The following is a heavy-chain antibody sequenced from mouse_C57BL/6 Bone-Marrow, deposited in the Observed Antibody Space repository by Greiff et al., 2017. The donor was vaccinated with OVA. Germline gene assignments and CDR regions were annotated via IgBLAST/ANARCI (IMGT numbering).Heavy chain of an antibody. Sequence: QVQLQQPGAELVKPGASVKLSCKASGYTFTSYWMHWVKQRPGQGLEWIGMIHPNSGSTNYNEKFKSKATLTVAKSSSTSYMQLSSVASEDSYVYCSACPSMDYWGQGTTVTVSS. V-gene: IGHV1-64*01. J-gene: IGHJ4*01. CDR1: GYTFTSYW. CDR3: ACPSMDY. CDR2: IHPNSGST.